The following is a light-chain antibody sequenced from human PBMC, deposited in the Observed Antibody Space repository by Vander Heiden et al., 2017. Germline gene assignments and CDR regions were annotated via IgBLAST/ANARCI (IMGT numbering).Light chain of an antibody. Sequence: EIVMAHPPDSLAVSLGERATINCKCSLSFLYSTNNNNYLAWYQQKPGQPPKLLIYSASTRESGVPDRFSGSGSGTDFTLTISSLQAEDVAVYYCQQYYSTPQTFGQGTKVEIK. CDR2: SAS. V-gene: IGKV4-1*01. J-gene: IGKJ1*01. CDR3: QQYYSTPQT. CDR1: LSFLYSTNNNNY.